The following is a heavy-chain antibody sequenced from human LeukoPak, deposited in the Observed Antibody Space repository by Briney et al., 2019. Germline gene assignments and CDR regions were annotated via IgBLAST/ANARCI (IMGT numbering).Heavy chain of an antibody. CDR2: TKNKAYSYST. CDR1: GFTSSDYY. V-gene: IGHV3-72*01. Sequence: PGGSLRLSCAASGFTSSDYYMGWVRQVPGKGLEWVGLTKNKAYSYSTEYAASVEGRFTISRDDSKNSLCLQMNSLKSEDTAVYYCARVHSPYGGPGWFDPWGQGTLVTVSS. D-gene: IGHD3-10*01. CDR3: ARVHSPYGGPGWFDP. J-gene: IGHJ5*02.